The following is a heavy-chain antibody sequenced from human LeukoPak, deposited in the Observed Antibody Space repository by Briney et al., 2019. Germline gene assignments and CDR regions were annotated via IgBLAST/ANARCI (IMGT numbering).Heavy chain of an antibody. Sequence: PGGSLRLSCAASGFTFSSYSMNWVRQAPGKGLEWVSSISSSSSYIYYADSVKGRFTISRDNSKNTLYLQMNSLRAEDTAVYYCARAWSRVGATFDYWGQGTLVTVSS. V-gene: IGHV3-21*01. CDR2: ISSSSSYI. J-gene: IGHJ4*02. CDR1: GFTFSSYS. D-gene: IGHD1-26*01. CDR3: ARAWSRVGATFDY.